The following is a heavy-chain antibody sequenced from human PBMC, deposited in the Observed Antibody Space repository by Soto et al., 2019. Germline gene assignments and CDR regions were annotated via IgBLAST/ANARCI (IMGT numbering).Heavy chain of an antibody. V-gene: IGHV1-18*01. CDR3: ARVEEALWGIVVVPAARGPYNWFDP. J-gene: IGHJ5*02. D-gene: IGHD2-2*01. CDR2: ISAYNGNT. Sequence: ASVKVSCQASGYTFTSYGISWVRQAPGQGLEWMGWISAYNGNTNYAQKLQGRVTMTTDTSTSTAYMELRSLRSDDTAVYYCARVEEALWGIVVVPAARGPYNWFDPWGQGTLVTVSS. CDR1: GYTFTSYG.